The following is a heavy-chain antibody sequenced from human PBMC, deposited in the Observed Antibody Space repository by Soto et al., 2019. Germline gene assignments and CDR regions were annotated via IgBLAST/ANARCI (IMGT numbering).Heavy chain of an antibody. CDR2: IYHSGST. CDR3: GRAAEGWCGP. J-gene: IGHJ5*02. V-gene: IGHV4-30-2*01. Sequence: QLQLQESGSGLVKPSQTLSLTCAVSGGSISSGGYSWSWIRQPPGKGLEWIGYIYHSGSTYYNPSLKSRVTRSVDRSKDQVSPKPSSAAAPDTAVYSCGRAAEGWCGPWGQGNLGTVSS. CDR1: GGSISSGGYS.